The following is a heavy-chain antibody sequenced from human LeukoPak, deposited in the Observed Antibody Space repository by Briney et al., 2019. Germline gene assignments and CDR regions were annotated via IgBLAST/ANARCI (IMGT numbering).Heavy chain of an antibody. CDR2: ISGSGGST. V-gene: IGHV3-23*01. CDR3: AKEDPVGYCSGGSCYGRKPKDY. Sequence: GGSLRFSCAASGFTFSSYAMSWVRQAPGKGLEWVSAISGSGGSTYYADSVKGRFTISRDNSKNTLYLQMNSLRAEDTAVYYCAKEDPVGYCSGGSCYGRKPKDYWGQGTLVTVSS. D-gene: IGHD2-15*01. CDR1: GFTFSSYA. J-gene: IGHJ4*02.